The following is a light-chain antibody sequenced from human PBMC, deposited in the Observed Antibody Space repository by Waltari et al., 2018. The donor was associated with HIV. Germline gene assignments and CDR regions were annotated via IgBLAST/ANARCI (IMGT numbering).Light chain of an antibody. J-gene: IGLJ1*01. CDR3: QVWDSDSDHYV. V-gene: IGLV3-21*02. Sequence: SFVLTQPPSVSVAPGQTATITCGGNTIGRRSVHWYQQKPGQAPVLVIYYNDDRPSGIPERFPGSKSGNTATLTITRVEVGDEADYYCQVWDSDSDHYVFGTGTEVTVL. CDR1: TIGRRS. CDR2: YND.